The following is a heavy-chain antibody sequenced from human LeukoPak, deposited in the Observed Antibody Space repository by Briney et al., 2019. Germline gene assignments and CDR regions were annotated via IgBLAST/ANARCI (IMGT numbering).Heavy chain of an antibody. CDR3: ASLKNYYDSSGYLVTDAFDI. J-gene: IGHJ3*02. CDR2: INPNSGGT. V-gene: IGHV1-2*02. CDR1: GYTLTDYY. D-gene: IGHD3-22*01. Sequence: ASVKVSCKTSGYTLTDYYMHWVRQAPGQGLEWMGWINPNSGGTTYAQKFQGRVTMTRDTSISTAYMELRSLKSDDTAVYYCASLKNYYDSSGYLVTDAFDIWGQGTMVTVSS.